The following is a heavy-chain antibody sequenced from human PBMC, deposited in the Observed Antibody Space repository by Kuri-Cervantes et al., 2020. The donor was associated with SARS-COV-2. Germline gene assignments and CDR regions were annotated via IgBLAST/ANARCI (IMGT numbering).Heavy chain of an antibody. CDR2: VSHSGST. CDR1: GGSMSSYY. J-gene: IGHJ3*02. V-gene: IGHV4-59*08. Sequence: SETLSLTCTVSGGSMSSYYWTWIRQPPGKGLEWIGYVSHSGSTNYNPSLRDRVTISVDTSNNQFSLKLSSVTAADTAVYYCARHPIRITIFGVANSWAFDIWGQGTMVTVSS. D-gene: IGHD3-3*01. CDR3: ARHPIRITIFGVANSWAFDI.